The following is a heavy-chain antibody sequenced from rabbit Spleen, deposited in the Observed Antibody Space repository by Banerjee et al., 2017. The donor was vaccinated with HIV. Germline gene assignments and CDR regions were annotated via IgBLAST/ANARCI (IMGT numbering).Heavy chain of an antibody. CDR3: ARGSDDVAYGFGL. Sequence: QEQLEESGGGLVQPEGSLTLTCKAAGFDFSSSYYMCWVRQAPGKGPEWIACIGAGVTNYATWVNGRFTISKTSSTTLTLQLTSLTAADTATYFCARGSDDVAYGFGLWGQGTLVTVS. D-gene: IGHD6-1*01. CDR1: GFDFSSSYY. J-gene: IGHJ4*01. CDR2: IGAGVT. V-gene: IGHV1S45*01.